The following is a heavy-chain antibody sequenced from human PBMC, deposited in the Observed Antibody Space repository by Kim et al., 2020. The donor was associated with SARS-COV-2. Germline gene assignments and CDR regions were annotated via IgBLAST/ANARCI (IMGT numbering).Heavy chain of an antibody. D-gene: IGHD2-15*01. Sequence: YADSVKGRFTISRDNAKNSLYLQMNSLRAEDTAVYYCATSVAVLRSLLDYWGQGTLVTVSS. V-gene: IGHV3-21*01. CDR3: ATSVAVLRSLLDY. J-gene: IGHJ4*02.